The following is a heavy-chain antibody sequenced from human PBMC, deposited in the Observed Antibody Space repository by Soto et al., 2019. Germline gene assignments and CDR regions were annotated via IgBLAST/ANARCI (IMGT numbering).Heavy chain of an antibody. CDR3: AGEQLWLDY. CDR2: IYYSGST. D-gene: IGHD5-18*01. CDR1: GGSISSYY. V-gene: IGHV4-59*01. Sequence: SETLSLTCTVSGGSISSYYWSWIRQPPGKGLEWIGYIYYSGSTNYNPSLKSRVTISVDTSKNQFSLKLSSVTAADTAVYYCAGEQLWLDYWGQGTLVTVSS. J-gene: IGHJ4*02.